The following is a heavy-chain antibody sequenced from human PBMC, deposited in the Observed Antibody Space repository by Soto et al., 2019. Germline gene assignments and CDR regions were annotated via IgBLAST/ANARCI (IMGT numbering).Heavy chain of an antibody. D-gene: IGHD2-21*02. V-gene: IGHV1-69*13. CDR3: ARSSPLPPYGGNYWFDP. CDR2: IIPIFGTA. CDR1: GGTFSSYA. J-gene: IGHJ5*02. Sequence: ASVKVSCKASGGTFSSYAISWVRQAPGQGLEWMGGIIPIFGTANYAQKFQGRVTITADESTSTAYMELSSLRSEDTAVYYCARSSPLPPYGGNYWFDPWGQGTLVTVSS.